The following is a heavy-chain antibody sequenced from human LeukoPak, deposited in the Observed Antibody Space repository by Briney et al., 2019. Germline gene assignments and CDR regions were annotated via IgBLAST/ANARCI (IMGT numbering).Heavy chain of an antibody. D-gene: IGHD2-2*01. Sequence: GGSLRLSCAASGFTFSDYYMSWIRQAPGKGLEWVSYISSSGSTIYYADSVKGRFTISRDNAKNPPYLRMNSLRAEDTAVYYCASALYSSTSCYYYYGMDVWGQGTTVTVSS. J-gene: IGHJ6*02. CDR1: GFTFSDYY. CDR2: ISSSGSTI. V-gene: IGHV3-11*01. CDR3: ASALYSSTSCYYYYGMDV.